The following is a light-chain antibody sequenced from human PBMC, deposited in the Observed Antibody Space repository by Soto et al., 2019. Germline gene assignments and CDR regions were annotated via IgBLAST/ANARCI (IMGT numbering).Light chain of an antibody. Sequence: QSVLTQPPSVSGAPGQRVTISCTGSSSNIGAAYGVHWYQHPPGTAPKLLIYGDTNRPSGVPDRFSGSKSGTSASLAITGLQAEDEADYYCQSYDSSLRDVVFGGGTKVTVL. CDR3: QSYDSSLRDVV. J-gene: IGLJ2*01. CDR1: SSNIGAAYG. V-gene: IGLV1-40*01. CDR2: GDT.